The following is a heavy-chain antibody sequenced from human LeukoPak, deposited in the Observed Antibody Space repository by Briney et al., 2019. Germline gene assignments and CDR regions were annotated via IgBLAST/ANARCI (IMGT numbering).Heavy chain of an antibody. V-gene: IGHV3-74*01. CDR3: ARDRDYGAPDY. J-gene: IGHJ4*02. CDR1: GFTFSTYW. D-gene: IGHD4-17*01. CDR2: INGDGTSTIT. Sequence: GGSLRLSCAASGFTFSTYWMHWVRQAPGKGLVWVSRINGDGTSTITSYADSVKARFTISTDNAKNTLYLHMNTLRAEDTAVYYCARDRDYGAPDYWGQGTLVTVSS.